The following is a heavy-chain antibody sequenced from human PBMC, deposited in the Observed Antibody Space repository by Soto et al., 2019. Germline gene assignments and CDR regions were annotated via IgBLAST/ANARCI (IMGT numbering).Heavy chain of an antibody. D-gene: IGHD3-10*01. Sequence: PGGSLRLSCAASGFTFSSYAMHWVRQAPGKGLEWVAVISYDGSNKYYADSVKGRFTISRDNSKNTLYLQMNSLRAEDTAVYYCARDTPAMVRGVPDYWGQGTLVTVSS. CDR3: ARDTPAMVRGVPDY. CDR2: ISYDGSNK. J-gene: IGHJ4*02. CDR1: GFTFSSYA. V-gene: IGHV3-30-3*01.